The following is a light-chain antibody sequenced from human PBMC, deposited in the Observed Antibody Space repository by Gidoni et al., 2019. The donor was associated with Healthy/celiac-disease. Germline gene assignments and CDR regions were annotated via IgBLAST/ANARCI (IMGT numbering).Light chain of an antibody. V-gene: IGKV1-5*01. CDR1: QSISSW. J-gene: IGKJ2*01. CDR3: QQSGT. Sequence: DIQMTQSPSTLSASVGDRVTITCRASQSISSWLAWYQQKQGKAPKLLIYDASSLESGVPSRFSGSGSGTEFTLTISSLQPDDFATYYCQQSGTFGQGTKLEIK. CDR2: DAS.